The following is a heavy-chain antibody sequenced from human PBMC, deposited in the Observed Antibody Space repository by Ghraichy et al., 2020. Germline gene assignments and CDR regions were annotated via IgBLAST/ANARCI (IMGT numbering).Heavy chain of an antibody. CDR3: AREVKSSGVVKYFDS. Sequence: SETLSLTCTVSGGSVSSDDYCWSWIRQPPGKGLEWIGYMYYSGITNYNPSLKSRVTISLDTSKNQFSLRLSSVTAADTAVYYCAREVKSSGVVKYFDSWGQGTLVTVSS. CDR1: GGSVSSDDYC. D-gene: IGHD3-3*01. CDR2: MYYSGIT. V-gene: IGHV4-61*08. J-gene: IGHJ4*02.